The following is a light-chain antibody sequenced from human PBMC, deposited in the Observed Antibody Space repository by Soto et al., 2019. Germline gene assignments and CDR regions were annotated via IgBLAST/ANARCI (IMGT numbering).Light chain of an antibody. Sequence: DLQMTQSPSSLSASVGDRVTITCQASDDIDNFLSWYQQTPGKAPKLLIHDASTLQRGVPSSFSGSGSGTDFTLTISSLQPEDFATYYCQQYDNLAFTFGPGTKVDVK. CDR2: DAS. CDR3: QQYDNLAFT. J-gene: IGKJ3*01. CDR1: DDIDNF. V-gene: IGKV1-33*01.